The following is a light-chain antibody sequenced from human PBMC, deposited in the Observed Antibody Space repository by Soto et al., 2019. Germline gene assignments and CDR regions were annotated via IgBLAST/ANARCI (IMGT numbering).Light chain of an antibody. Sequence: QSVLTQPPSASGTPGQRVSISCSGYSSSIGTNFVYWYQQLPGTAPKVLIHSNNQRPSGVPDRFSGSKSGTSASLAISGLRSEDEADYYCAAWDDNLSTYVFGSVTQLTVL. J-gene: IGLJ1*01. CDR2: SNN. V-gene: IGLV1-47*02. CDR3: AAWDDNLSTYV. CDR1: SSSIGTNF.